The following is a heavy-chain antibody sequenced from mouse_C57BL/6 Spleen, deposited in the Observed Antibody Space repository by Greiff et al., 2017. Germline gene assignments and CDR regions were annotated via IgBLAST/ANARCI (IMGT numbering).Heavy chain of an antibody. CDR1: GYTFTSYW. J-gene: IGHJ2*01. CDR3: ARLLYYYGSSYFDY. Sequence: QVQLQQPGAELVKPGASVKLSCKASGYTFTSYWMHWVKQRPGQGLEWIGMIHPNSGSTNYNEKFKSKATLTVDKSSSTAYMQLSSLTSEDSAVYYCARLLYYYGSSYFDYWGQGTTLTVSS. CDR2: IHPNSGST. D-gene: IGHD1-1*01. V-gene: IGHV1-64*01.